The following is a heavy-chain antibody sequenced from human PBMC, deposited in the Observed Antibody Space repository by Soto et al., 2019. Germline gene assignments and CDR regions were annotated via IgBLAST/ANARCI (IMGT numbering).Heavy chain of an antibody. CDR1: GFTFSSYG. D-gene: IGHD2-15*01. V-gene: IGHV3-30*18. Sequence: QVQLVESGGGVVQPGRSLRLSCAASGFTFSSYGMHWVRQAPGKGLEWVAVISYDGSNKYYADSVKGRFTISRDNSKNTLYLQMNSLRAEDTAVYYCAKDLWAANHNDYWGQGTLVTVSS. J-gene: IGHJ4*02. CDR2: ISYDGSNK. CDR3: AKDLWAANHNDY.